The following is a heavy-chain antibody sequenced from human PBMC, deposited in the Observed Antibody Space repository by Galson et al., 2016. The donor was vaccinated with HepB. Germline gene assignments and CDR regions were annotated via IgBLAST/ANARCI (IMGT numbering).Heavy chain of an antibody. Sequence: SLRLSCAVSGFTFSSYGMHWVRQAPGKGLEWVALISSDGINKNYADSVKGRFTISRDNSKNTLYLQMNSLRAEDTALYYCAKPQGAGGSGAGTKDYWGQGTLVTVSS. CDR2: ISSDGINK. CDR1: GFTFSSYG. J-gene: IGHJ4*02. V-gene: IGHV3-30*18. CDR3: AKPQGAGGSGAGTKDY. D-gene: IGHD6-19*01.